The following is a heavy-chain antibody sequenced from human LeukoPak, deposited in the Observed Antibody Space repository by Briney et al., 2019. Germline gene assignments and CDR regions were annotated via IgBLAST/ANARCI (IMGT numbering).Heavy chain of an antibody. J-gene: IGHJ4*02. CDR2: INHSGST. CDR3: ARVRGYSYGYVLDY. CDR1: GGSISNNY. Sequence: SETLSLTCTVSGGSISNNYWSWIRQPPGKGLEWIGEINHSGSTNYNPSLKSRVTISVDTSKNQFSLKLSSVTAADTAVYYCARVRGYSYGYVLDYWGQGTLVTVSS. D-gene: IGHD5-18*01. V-gene: IGHV4-34*01.